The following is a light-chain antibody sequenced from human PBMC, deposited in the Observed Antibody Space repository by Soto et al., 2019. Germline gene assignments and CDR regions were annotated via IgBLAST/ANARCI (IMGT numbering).Light chain of an antibody. V-gene: IGKV1-17*01. Sequence: DLQMTQFPSSLSASVGDRVTITCRASQGIRNDLGWYQQKPGKAPKRLIYAASSLQSGVPSRFSGSGSGTEFTLAISSQQPEDSATFYCLQHSTYPLTFGQGTKVEIK. J-gene: IGKJ1*01. CDR1: QGIRND. CDR3: LQHSTYPLT. CDR2: AAS.